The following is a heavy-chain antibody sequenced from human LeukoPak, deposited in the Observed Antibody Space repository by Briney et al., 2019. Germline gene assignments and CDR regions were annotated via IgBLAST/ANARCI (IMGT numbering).Heavy chain of an antibody. CDR3: AREAGIHSRALDP. Sequence: SETLSLTCTVSGGSISSSSYYWGWIRQPPGKGLEWIGSIYYSGSTYYNPSLKSRVTMSVDTSKNQFSLKLSSVTAADTAVYYCAREAGIHSRALDPWGQGTLVTVSS. J-gene: IGHJ5*02. CDR1: GGSISSSSYY. CDR2: IYYSGST. V-gene: IGHV4-39*07. D-gene: IGHD6-13*01.